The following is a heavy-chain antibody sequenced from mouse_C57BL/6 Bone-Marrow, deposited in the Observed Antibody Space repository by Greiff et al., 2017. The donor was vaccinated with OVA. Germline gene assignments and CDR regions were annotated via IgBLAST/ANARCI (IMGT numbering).Heavy chain of an antibody. CDR3: ARRGPITAVADY. CDR1: GYTFTSYW. J-gene: IGHJ2*01. CDR2: IDPSDSYT. Sequence: QVQLQQPGAELVMPGASVKLSCKASGYTFTSYWMHWVKQRPGQGLEWIGEIDPSDSYTNYNQKFKGKSTLTVAKSSSTAYMQLSSLTSEDSAVYYCARRGPITAVADYWGQGTTLTVSS. V-gene: IGHV1-69*01. D-gene: IGHD1-1*01.